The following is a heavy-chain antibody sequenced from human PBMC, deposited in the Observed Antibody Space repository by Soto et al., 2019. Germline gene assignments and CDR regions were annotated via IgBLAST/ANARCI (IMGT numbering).Heavy chain of an antibody. Sequence: GESLKISCKGSGYSFTSYWIGWVRQMPGKGLEWMGIIYPGDSDTRYSPSFQGQVTISADKSISTAYLQWSSLKSSDTAMYYCARVQLINYDAFDIWGQGTMVTVSS. CDR2: IYPGDSDT. CDR1: GYSFTSYW. J-gene: IGHJ3*02. V-gene: IGHV5-51*01. D-gene: IGHD2-2*01. CDR3: ARVQLINYDAFDI.